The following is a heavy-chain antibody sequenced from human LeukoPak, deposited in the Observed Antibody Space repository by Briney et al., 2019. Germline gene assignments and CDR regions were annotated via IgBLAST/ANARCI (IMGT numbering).Heavy chain of an antibody. V-gene: IGHV1-2*02. CDR3: ASTYGTGSQFYFDN. CDR2: INPNSGVT. J-gene: IGHJ4*02. Sequence: ASVKVSCKASGYTFTGYYMHWVRQAPGQGLEWMGWINPNSGVTNYAQRFQGRVTLTRDTSISTAYMELSSLRSDDTAVYNCASTYGTGSQFYFDNWGQGTLVTVSS. D-gene: IGHD3-10*01. CDR1: GYTFTGYY.